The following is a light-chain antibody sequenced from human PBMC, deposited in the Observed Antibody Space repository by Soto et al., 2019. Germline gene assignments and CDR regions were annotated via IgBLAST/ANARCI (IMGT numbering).Light chain of an antibody. Sequence: DIQLTQSPSFLSASVGDRVTITCRASQGISSSLAWYQQKPGKAPNLLIYTAATLQSGVPSRFSGSGSGTDFTLTISSLQPEDFGTYYCQQLNGYPLTFGGGTKVEIK. CDR1: QGISSS. CDR2: TAA. J-gene: IGKJ4*01. V-gene: IGKV1-9*01. CDR3: QQLNGYPLT.